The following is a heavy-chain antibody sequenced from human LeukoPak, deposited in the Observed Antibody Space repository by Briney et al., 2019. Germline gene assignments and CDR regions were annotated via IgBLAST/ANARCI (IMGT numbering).Heavy chain of an antibody. J-gene: IGHJ6*02. D-gene: IGHD3-16*02. CDR2: IKSKTDGGTT. Sequence: GGSLRLSCAASGFTFSNAWMSWVRQAPGKGLEWVGRIKSKTDGGTTDYAAPVKGRSTISRDDSKNTLYLQMNSLKTEDTAVYYCTTVGPSYYDYVWGSYRSYGMDVWGQGTTVTVSS. CDR3: TTVGPSYYDYVWGSYRSYGMDV. V-gene: IGHV3-15*01. CDR1: GFTFSNAW.